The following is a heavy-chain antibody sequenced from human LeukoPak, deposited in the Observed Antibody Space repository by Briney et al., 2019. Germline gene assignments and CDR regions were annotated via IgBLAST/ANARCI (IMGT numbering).Heavy chain of an antibody. CDR3: AKRGESDGLYYFDS. J-gene: IGHJ4*02. V-gene: IGHV3-53*05. CDR2: IYSGGFT. Sequence: GGSLRLSCVPSGFTVSSNYMTWVRQAPGKGLEWVAVIYSGGFTSYADSVKGRFTISRDNSKNTLYLQMSSLRAEDTAVYYCAKRGESDGLYYFDSWGQGTLVTVSS. CDR1: GFTVSSNY. D-gene: IGHD3-10*01.